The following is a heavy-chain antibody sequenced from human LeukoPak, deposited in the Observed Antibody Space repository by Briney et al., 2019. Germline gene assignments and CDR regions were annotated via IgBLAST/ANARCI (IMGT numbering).Heavy chain of an antibody. D-gene: IGHD2-21*02. CDR3: ARGSVVTAIFDY. Sequence: GGSLRLSCATSGFTFTRFNMNWVRQAPGKGLELVSSITISGTYIYYADSVKGRFTISRDNAKNSLYLQMNSLRAEDTAVYYCARGSVVTAIFDYWGQGTLVTVSS. J-gene: IGHJ4*02. V-gene: IGHV3-21*01. CDR1: GFTFTRFN. CDR2: ITISGTYI.